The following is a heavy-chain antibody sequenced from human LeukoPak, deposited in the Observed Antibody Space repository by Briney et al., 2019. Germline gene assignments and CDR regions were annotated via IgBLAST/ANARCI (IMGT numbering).Heavy chain of an antibody. CDR1: GFTFYDYA. CDR2: ITGEAGTT. V-gene: IGHV3-43*02. J-gene: IGHJ6*02. D-gene: IGHD3-10*01. Sequence: GGSLRLSCAASGFTFYDYAMQWVRQAPGKGLEWISLITGEAGTTKYADSVKGRFTISGDNSNRLLYLQMNSLTTEDSGLYYCVKDTVTMLRGVISDYYHGMDVWGRGTTVIVSS. CDR3: VKDTVTMLRGVISDYYHGMDV.